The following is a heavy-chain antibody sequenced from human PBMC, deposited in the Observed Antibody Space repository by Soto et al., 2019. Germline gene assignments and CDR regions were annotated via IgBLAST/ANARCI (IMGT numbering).Heavy chain of an antibody. D-gene: IGHD6-13*01. V-gene: IGHV1-3*03. CDR2: VNVGTGDK. CDR1: GYTFTSYA. J-gene: IGHJ5*02. Sequence: ASVKVSCKTSGYTFTSYAIHWVRQAPGQRPEWMGWVNVGTGDKQYSQKFKGRVSITSDTSASTVYMELSSLTSEDLAVYCCARDLKTAGTSPNWFDPWGQGTLVTVSS. CDR3: ARDLKTAGTSPNWFDP.